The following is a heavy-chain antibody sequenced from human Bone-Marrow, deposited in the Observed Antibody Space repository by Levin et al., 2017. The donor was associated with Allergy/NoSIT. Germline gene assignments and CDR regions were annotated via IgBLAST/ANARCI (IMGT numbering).Heavy chain of an antibody. CDR2: IDGSGGST. J-gene: IGHJ4*02. D-gene: IGHD3-3*01. CDR3: AKSPGRHDFWSGYYPPATVVDY. Sequence: GESLKISCAASGFTFDTYALNWVRQAPGKGLEWVSIIDGSGGSTHYADSVKGRFTLSRDNSKNTVYLQMSSLRGEDKAVYYCAKSPGRHDFWSGYYPPATVVDYWGQGTLVTVS. CDR1: GFTFDTYA. V-gene: IGHV3-23*01.